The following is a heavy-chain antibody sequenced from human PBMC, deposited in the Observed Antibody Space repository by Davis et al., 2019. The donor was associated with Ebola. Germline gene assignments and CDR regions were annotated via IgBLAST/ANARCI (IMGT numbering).Heavy chain of an antibody. CDR2: IYPDDSDT. CDR3: ARYLGYCSGGSCYPAEYFQH. J-gene: IGHJ1*01. Sequence: GESLKISCKASGYSFTNYWIAWVRQMPGKGLEWVGIIYPDDSDTRYSPSFQGQVTISADKSISTAYLQWSSLKASDTAMYYCARYLGYCSGGSCYPAEYFQHWGQGTLVTVSS. D-gene: IGHD2-15*01. CDR1: GYSFTNYW. V-gene: IGHV5-51*01.